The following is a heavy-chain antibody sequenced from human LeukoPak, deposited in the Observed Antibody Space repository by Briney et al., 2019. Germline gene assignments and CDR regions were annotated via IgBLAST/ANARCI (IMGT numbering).Heavy chain of an antibody. J-gene: IGHJ4*02. CDR2: IYYSGST. D-gene: IGHD1-7*01. CDR3: ARGQLELRPFDY. CDR1: GGSISSSSYY. Sequence: PSETLSLTCTVSGGSISSSSYYGGWIRQPPGKGLEWIGSIYYSGSTYYNPSLKSRVTISVDTSKNQFSLKLSSVTAADTAVYYCARGQLELRPFDYWGQGTLVTVSS. V-gene: IGHV4-39*07.